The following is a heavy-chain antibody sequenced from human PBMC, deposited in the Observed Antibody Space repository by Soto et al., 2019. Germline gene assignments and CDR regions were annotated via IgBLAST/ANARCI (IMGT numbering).Heavy chain of an antibody. D-gene: IGHD6-6*01. CDR1: GFTFSSYS. V-gene: IGHV3-21*01. Sequence: EVQLVESGGGLVKPGGSLRLSCAASGFTFSSYSMNWVRQAPGKGLQWVSSISSSSSYIYYADSVKGRFTIFSDNDKNSLYLQTNSLRVEDTAVYYCARVGGQLVPGFDYWGQGTLVTVSS. CDR3: ARVGGQLVPGFDY. CDR2: ISSSSSYI. J-gene: IGHJ4*02.